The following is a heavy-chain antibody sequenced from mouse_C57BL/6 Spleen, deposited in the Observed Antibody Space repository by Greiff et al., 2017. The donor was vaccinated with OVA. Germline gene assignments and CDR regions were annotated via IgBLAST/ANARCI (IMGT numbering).Heavy chain of an antibody. J-gene: IGHJ2*01. CDR1: GYTFTSYG. CDR2: IYPRSGNT. D-gene: IGHD2-5*01. Sequence: VQLQQSGAELARPGASVKLSCKASGYTFTSYGISWVKQRTGQGLEWIGEIYPRSGNTYYNEKFKGKATLTADKSSSTAYMELRSLTSEDSAVYFCARYYSNYYFDYWGQGTTLTVSS. V-gene: IGHV1-81*01. CDR3: ARYYSNYYFDY.